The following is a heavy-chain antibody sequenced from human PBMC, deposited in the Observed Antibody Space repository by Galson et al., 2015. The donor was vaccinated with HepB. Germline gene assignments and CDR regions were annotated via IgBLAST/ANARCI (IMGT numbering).Heavy chain of an antibody. D-gene: IGHD1-26*01. V-gene: IGHV3-30-3*01. J-gene: IGHJ4*02. Sequence: SLRLSCAASGFTFSSYAMHWVRQAPGKGLEWVAVISYDGSNKYYADSVKGRFTISRDNSKNTLYLQMNSLRAEDTAVYYCARPLLELPDYWGQGTLVTVSS. CDR1: GFTFSSYA. CDR3: ARPLLELPDY. CDR2: ISYDGSNK.